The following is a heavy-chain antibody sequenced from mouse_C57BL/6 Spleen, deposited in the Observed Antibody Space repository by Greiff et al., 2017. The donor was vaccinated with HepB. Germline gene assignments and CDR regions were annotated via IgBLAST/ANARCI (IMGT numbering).Heavy chain of an antibody. CDR3: ARRLRRDYYAMDF. J-gene: IGHJ4*01. D-gene: IGHD2-4*01. Sequence: VQLQASGPGLVQPSQCLSITCTVSGFSFTFSVVLWVRQSPGKGLEWLGVIWSGGSTDYNAAFISRLSISKDNSKSQVFFKMNSLQADDTAIYYCARRLRRDYYAMDFWGQGTSVTVSS. V-gene: IGHV2-2*01. CDR1: GFSFTFSV. CDR2: IWSGGST.